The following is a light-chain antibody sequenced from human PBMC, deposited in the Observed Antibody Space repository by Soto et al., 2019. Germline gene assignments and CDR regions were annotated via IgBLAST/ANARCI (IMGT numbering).Light chain of an antibody. V-gene: IGLV2-14*01. CDR3: SSYTSSSTRV. J-gene: IGLJ1*01. CDR1: SSDVGGYNY. Sequence: QSVLTQPVSVSGSPGQSIAISCTGTSSDVGGYNYVSWYQQHPGKAPKLMIYDVSNRPSGVSNRFSGSKSGNTASLTISGLQADDEADYYCSSYTSSSTRVFGTGTKVTVL. CDR2: DVS.